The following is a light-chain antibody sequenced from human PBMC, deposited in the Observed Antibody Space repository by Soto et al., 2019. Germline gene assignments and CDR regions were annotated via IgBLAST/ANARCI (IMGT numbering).Light chain of an antibody. J-gene: IGKJ1*01. CDR1: QSVGSS. CDR2: GAS. CDR3: QQYGGSPRT. V-gene: IGKV3-20*01. Sequence: EIVLTQSPATLSLSPGERATLSCRASQSVGSSLAWYQQKPGQAPRLLIYGASSRATGIPDRFSGSGSGTDFTLTISRLEPEDFAVYYCQQYGGSPRTFGQGTKVDIK.